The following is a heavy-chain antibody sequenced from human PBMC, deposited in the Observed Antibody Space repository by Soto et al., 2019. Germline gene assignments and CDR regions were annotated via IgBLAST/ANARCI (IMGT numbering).Heavy chain of an antibody. V-gene: IGHV4-34*01. CDR1: GGSFSGYY. CDR3: ARGRVPRNYYYYYGMDV. CDR2: INHSGST. Sequence: SETLSLTCAVYGGSFSGYYWSWIRQPPGKGLEWIGEINHSGSTNYNPSLKSRVTISVDTSKNQFSLKLSSVTAADTAVYYCARGRVPRNYYYYYGMDVWGQGTTVTVYS. D-gene: IGHD1-1*01. J-gene: IGHJ6*02.